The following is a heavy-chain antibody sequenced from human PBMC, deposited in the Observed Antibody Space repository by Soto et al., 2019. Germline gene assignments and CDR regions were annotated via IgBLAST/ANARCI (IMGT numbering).Heavy chain of an antibody. CDR3: TTGALLWFGEGK. D-gene: IGHD3-10*01. V-gene: IGHV3-23*01. Sequence: EVQLLESGGGLVQPGGSLRLSCAASGFTFSSYAMSWVRQAPGKGLEWVSAISGSGGSTYYADSVKGRFTISRDNSKNTLYLQMNSLKTEDTAVYYCTTGALLWFGEGKWGQGTLVTVSS. CDR2: ISGSGGST. J-gene: IGHJ4*02. CDR1: GFTFSSYA.